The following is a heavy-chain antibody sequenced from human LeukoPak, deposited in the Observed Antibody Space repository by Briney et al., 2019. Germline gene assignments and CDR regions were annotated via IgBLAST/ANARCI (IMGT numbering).Heavy chain of an antibody. J-gene: IGHJ3*02. CDR2: INTDGSST. CDR1: GFTFSSYW. Sequence: GGSLRLSCAASGFTFSSYWMHWVRQAPGKGLVWVSRINTDGSSTSYADSVKGRFTISRDNAKNTLYLQMNSLRAEDTAVYYCARDRELDDAFDIWGQGIMVTVSS. CDR3: ARDRELDDAFDI. V-gene: IGHV3-74*01. D-gene: IGHD1-7*01.